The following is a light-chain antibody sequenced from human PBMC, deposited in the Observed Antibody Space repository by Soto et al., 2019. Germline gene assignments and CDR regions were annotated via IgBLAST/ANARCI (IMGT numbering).Light chain of an antibody. CDR3: ATWDDDLNAAV. CDR2: IND. CDR1: SSNIAGNT. Sequence: QSVLTQPPSLSGTPGQRVTISCYGSSSNIAGNTVHWYQHLPGTAPKLLIYINDQRPSGVPGRFSASTSGTSASLAISGLQSDDEADYYCATWDDDLNAAVFGGGTQLTVL. J-gene: IGLJ7*01. V-gene: IGLV1-44*01.